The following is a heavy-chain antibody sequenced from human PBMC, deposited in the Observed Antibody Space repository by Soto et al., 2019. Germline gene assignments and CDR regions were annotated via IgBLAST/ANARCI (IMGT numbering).Heavy chain of an antibody. CDR3: STTVITAPLFEY. Sequence: EVQLVESGGGLVQPGGSLRLSCEGSGFTFSGHYMDWVRQAPGKGLEWLGRIRNKPNDHTTAYAASVKGRITISRDDSKNLVYLQMNSLKSEDTALYYCSTTVITAPLFEYWGQGTLVAVSS. V-gene: IGHV3-72*01. CDR1: GFTFSGHY. D-gene: IGHD2-21*02. J-gene: IGHJ4*02. CDR2: IRNKPNDHTT.